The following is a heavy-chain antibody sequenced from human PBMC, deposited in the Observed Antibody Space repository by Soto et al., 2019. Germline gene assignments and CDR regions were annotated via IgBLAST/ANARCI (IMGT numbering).Heavy chain of an antibody. CDR2: IFSNDEK. D-gene: IGHD6-19*01. CDR1: GFSLSNARMG. CDR3: ARMEGQWLVSGAYYYGMDV. J-gene: IGHJ6*02. Sequence: GSGPTLVNPTETLTLTCTVSGFSLSNARMGVSWIRQPPGKALEWLAHIFSNDEKSYSTSLKSRLTISKDTSKSQVVLTMTNMDPVDTATYYCARMEGQWLVSGAYYYGMDVWGQGTTVTVSS. V-gene: IGHV2-26*01.